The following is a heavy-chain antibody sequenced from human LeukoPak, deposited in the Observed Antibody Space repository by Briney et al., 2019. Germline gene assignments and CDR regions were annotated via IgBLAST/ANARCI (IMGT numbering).Heavy chain of an antibody. Sequence: ASVKVSCKASGYTFTGYYMHWVRQAPGQGLEWMGWINPNSGSTNYAQKFQGRVTMTRDTSISTAYMELSRLRSDDTAVYYCARELTMVQGVPDYWGQGTLVTASS. CDR3: ARELTMVQGVPDY. CDR2: INPNSGST. D-gene: IGHD3-10*01. CDR1: GYTFTGYY. J-gene: IGHJ4*02. V-gene: IGHV1-2*02.